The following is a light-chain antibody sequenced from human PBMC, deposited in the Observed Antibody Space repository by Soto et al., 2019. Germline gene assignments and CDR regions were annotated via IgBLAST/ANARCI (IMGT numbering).Light chain of an antibody. V-gene: IGKV3-20*01. CDR2: GAS. CDR1: QGVASSS. Sequence: DIVLTQSPGTLSLSPGERATLSCRASQGVASSSLAWYQQTPGGAPRILISGASSMATGIPDRFSGSGSGTDFTLTISRLEPEDFAVYYCQHYGTSPPFTFGQGTKLEIK. CDR3: QHYGTSPPFT. J-gene: IGKJ2*01.